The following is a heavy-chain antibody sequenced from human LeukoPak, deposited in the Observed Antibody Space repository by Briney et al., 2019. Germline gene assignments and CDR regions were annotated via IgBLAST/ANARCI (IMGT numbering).Heavy chain of an antibody. CDR1: GFXFSNAW. V-gene: IGHV3-15*01. CDR2: IKSKTDGGTT. Sequence: PGGSLRLSCAASGFXFSNAWINWVRQAPGKGLEWVGRIKSKTDGGTTDYAAPVKGRFTISRDDSKNTLYLQMNSLRAEDTAVYYCARDFRELGGMRDAFDIWGQGTMVTVSS. CDR3: ARDFRELGGMRDAFDI. J-gene: IGHJ3*02. D-gene: IGHD3-10*01.